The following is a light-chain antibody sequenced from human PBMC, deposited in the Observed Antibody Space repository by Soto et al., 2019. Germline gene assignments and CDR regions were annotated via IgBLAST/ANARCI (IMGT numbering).Light chain of an antibody. Sequence: DSQMTQSPSSLSASVGDIVTITCQASQDISNYLNWYQQKPGKSPKLLIYDASNLETGVPSRFSGSGSGTDFTFTISSLQPEDIETYYCQQYDNLPLTFGPGTTVDIK. J-gene: IGKJ3*01. V-gene: IGKV1-33*01. CDR2: DAS. CDR1: QDISNY. CDR3: QQYDNLPLT.